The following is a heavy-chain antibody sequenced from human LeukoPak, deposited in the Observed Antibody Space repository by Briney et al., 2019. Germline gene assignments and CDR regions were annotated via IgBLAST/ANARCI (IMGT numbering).Heavy chain of an antibody. D-gene: IGHD1-26*01. J-gene: IGHJ4*02. CDR3: ARAPPYIVGATAGLDY. CDR2: ISAYNGNA. V-gene: IGHV1-18*01. CDR1: GYTFTSYG. Sequence: ASVKVSCKASGYTFTSYGISWVRQAPGQGLEWMGWISAYNGNANYAQKLQGRVTMTTDTSTSTAYMELRSLRSDDTAVYYCARAPPYIVGATAGLDYWGQGTLVTVSS.